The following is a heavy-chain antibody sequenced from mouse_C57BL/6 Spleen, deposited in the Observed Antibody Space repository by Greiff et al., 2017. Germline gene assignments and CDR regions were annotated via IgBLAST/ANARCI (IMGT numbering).Heavy chain of an antibody. J-gene: IGHJ2*01. CDR3: ATVVDYFDY. CDR1: GFTFSSYG. D-gene: IGHD1-1*01. V-gene: IGHV5-6*01. Sequence: VQLKESGGDLVKPGGSLKLSCAASGFTFSSYGMSWVRQTPDKRLEWVATISSGGSYTYYPDSVKGRFTISRDNAKNTLYLQMSSLKSEDTAMYYCATVVDYFDYWGQGTTLTVSS. CDR2: ISSGGSYT.